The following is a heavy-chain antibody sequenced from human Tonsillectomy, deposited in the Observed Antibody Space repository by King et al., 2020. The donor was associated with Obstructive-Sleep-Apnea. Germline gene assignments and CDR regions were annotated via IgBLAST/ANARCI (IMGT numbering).Heavy chain of an antibody. J-gene: IGHJ3*02. D-gene: IGHD3-16*02. V-gene: IGHV3-48*04. Sequence: VQLVESGGGLVQPGGSLRLSCAASGFTFSSYSMNWVRQAPGKGLEWVSYISSSSSTIYYADSVTGRFTISRDNAKNSLYLQMNSLRAEDTAVYYCGMITFGGVIDDAFDIWGQGTMVTVSS. CDR1: GFTFSSYS. CDR2: ISSSSSTI. CDR3: GMITFGGVIDDAFDI.